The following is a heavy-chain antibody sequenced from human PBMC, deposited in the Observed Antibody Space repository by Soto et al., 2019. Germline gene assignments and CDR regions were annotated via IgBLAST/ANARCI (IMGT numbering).Heavy chain of an antibody. D-gene: IGHD2-2*02. CDR1: GFTFSSYG. J-gene: IGHJ6*02. CDR3: ARVGTDCSSTSCYTGELDGIDV. Sequence: QVQLVESGGGVVQPGRSLRLSCAASGFTFSSYGMQWVRQAPGKGLEWVAVIWYDGSNKYYADSVKGRFTISRDNSKNTLYLQMNRLRAEDTAVYYCARVGTDCSSTSCYTGELDGIDVWGQGTTVTVSS. CDR2: IWYDGSNK. V-gene: IGHV3-33*01.